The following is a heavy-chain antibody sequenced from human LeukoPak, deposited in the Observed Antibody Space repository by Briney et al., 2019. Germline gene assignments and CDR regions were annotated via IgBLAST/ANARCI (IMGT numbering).Heavy chain of an antibody. CDR2: ISNSGSTI. CDR1: GFTFSSIA. V-gene: IGHV3-48*03. D-gene: IGHD6-13*01. CDR3: ARVQYTSNYYYFGMDV. J-gene: IGHJ6*02. Sequence: PGGSLRLSCAASGFTFSSIAMNWVRQAPGKGLEWVSYISNSGSTIYYADSVKGRFTISRDNAKNSLYLQMNSLRAEDTAVYYCARVQYTSNYYYFGMDVWGQGTTVTVSS.